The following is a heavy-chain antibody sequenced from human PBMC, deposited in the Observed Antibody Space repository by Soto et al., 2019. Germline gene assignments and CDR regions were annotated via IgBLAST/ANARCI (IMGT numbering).Heavy chain of an antibody. V-gene: IGHV4-31*03. CDR1: GGSISSGGYY. CDR2: IYYSGST. D-gene: IGHD4-17*01. J-gene: IGHJ5*02. Sequence: NPSETLSLTCTVSGGSISSGGYYWSWIRQHPGRGLEWIGYIYYSGSTYYNPSLKSRVTISVDTSKNQFSLKLSSVTAADTAVYYCARGLTPDLGDYGWFDPWGQGTLVTVSS. CDR3: ARGLTPDLGDYGWFDP.